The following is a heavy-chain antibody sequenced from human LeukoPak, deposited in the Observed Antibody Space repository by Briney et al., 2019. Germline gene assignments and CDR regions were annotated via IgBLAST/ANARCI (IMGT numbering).Heavy chain of an antibody. Sequence: GGSLRLSCAASGFTFYNYDMHWVRPARGQGVECVAFIRYDGGDKYYVDSVTGRFIISKDNSKNTLYLHMSSLRAEDTAVYYCAIPRLYWGQGTLDTVSS. V-gene: IGHV3-30*02. CDR1: GFTFYNYD. J-gene: IGHJ4*02. CDR3: AIPRLY. CDR2: IRYDGGDK.